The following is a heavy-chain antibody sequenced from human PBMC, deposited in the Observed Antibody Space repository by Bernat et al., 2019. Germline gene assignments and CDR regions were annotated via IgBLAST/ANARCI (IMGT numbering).Heavy chain of an antibody. CDR2: INSAGSTM. Sequence: EVQLVDSGGGLVQPGGSLRLSCVASGFTFSTYEMNWVRQAPGKGLEWVAYINSAGSTMYYADSVKGRFTVSRDNAKNSLSLQMKSLRAEDTAVYYCARDGVAGSTGMDVWGQGTTVTVSS. J-gene: IGHJ6*02. CDR3: ARDGVAGSTGMDV. V-gene: IGHV3-48*03. D-gene: IGHD6-19*01. CDR1: GFTFSTYE.